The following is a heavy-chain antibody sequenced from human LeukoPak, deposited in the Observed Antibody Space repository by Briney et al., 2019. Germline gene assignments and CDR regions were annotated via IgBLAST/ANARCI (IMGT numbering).Heavy chain of an antibody. CDR3: ARGTHRYYDILIGPRYFDS. CDR1: GFTFSSYE. Sequence: GGSLRLSCAASGFTFSSYEMNWVRQAPGKGLEWVSYISSSANTMYYEDSVKGRFTISRDNAKNSVYLQMNSLRAEDTAVYYCARGTHRYYDILIGPRYFDSWGQGTLVTVSS. CDR2: ISSSANTM. D-gene: IGHD3-9*01. V-gene: IGHV3-48*03. J-gene: IGHJ4*02.